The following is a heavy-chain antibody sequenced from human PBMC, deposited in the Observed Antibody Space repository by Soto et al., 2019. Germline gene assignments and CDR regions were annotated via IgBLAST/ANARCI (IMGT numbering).Heavy chain of an antibody. CDR2: IYYSGST. Sequence: PSGTLSLTCAVSGGSISSGDYYWSWIRQPPGKGLEWIGYIYYSGSTYYNPSLKSRVTISVDTSKNQFSLKLSSVTAADTAVYYCANAVAGRSYFDYWGQGTLVTVSS. J-gene: IGHJ4*02. CDR1: GGSISSGDYY. V-gene: IGHV4-30-4*01. CDR3: ANAVAGRSYFDY. D-gene: IGHD6-19*01.